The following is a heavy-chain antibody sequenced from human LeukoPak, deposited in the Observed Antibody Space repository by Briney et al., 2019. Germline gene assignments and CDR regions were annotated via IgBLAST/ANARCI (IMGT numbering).Heavy chain of an antibody. CDR3: AREERYSSGWRGFDY. V-gene: IGHV4-30-4*01. CDR1: GGSISSGDYY. Sequence: SETLSLTCTVSGGSISSGDYYWSWIRQPPGKGLEWIGYIYYSGSTYYNPSLKSRVTISVDTSKNQFSLQLNSVTPEDTAVYYCAREERYSSGWRGFDYWGQGTLVTVSS. J-gene: IGHJ4*02. CDR2: IYYSGST. D-gene: IGHD6-19*01.